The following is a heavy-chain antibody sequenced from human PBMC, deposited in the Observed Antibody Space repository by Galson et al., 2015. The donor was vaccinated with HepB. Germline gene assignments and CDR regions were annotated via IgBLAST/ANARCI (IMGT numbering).Heavy chain of an antibody. CDR3: AILSSSSPDS. D-gene: IGHD2-2*01. Sequence: CAISGDSVSSQSAAWNWNRQSPSGGLEWLGRTYYRSKWFNDYAVSVKSRITINPDTSKNQFSLHLNSVTPDDTAVYYCAILSSSSPDSWGQGTLVTVTS. J-gene: IGHJ4*02. CDR2: TYYRSKWFN. V-gene: IGHV6-1*01. CDR1: GDSVSSQSAA.